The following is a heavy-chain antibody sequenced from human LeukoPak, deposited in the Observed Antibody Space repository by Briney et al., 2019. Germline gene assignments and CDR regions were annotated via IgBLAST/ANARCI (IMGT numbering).Heavy chain of an antibody. CDR2: INSDGNDT. CDR1: GFTFSSYW. D-gene: IGHD5-12*01. Sequence: GGSLRLSCAASGFTFSSYWMHWVRQGPGKGLVWVSRINSDGNDTSYADSVRGRFTISRDNAKNTLYLQMNSLRAEDTAVYFCARDRYTGYDFDYWGQGTLVTVSS. V-gene: IGHV3-74*01. CDR3: ARDRYTGYDFDY. J-gene: IGHJ4*02.